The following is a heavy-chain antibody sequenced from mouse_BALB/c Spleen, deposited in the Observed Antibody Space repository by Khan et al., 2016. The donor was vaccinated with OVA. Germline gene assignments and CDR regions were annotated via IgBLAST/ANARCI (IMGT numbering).Heavy chain of an antibody. CDR1: GYAFTHYL. CDR3: ARDDYGNFLYFDY. V-gene: IGHV1-54*01. D-gene: IGHD2-1*01. J-gene: IGHJ2*01. Sequence: VQLQESGGEVIRPGTSVKVSCKASGYAFTHYLIEWVKQRPGQGLEWIGVIIPGSGSTNYNEKFKGKAILTADKSSSTAYMQLSSLTSDDSAVYFCARDDYGNFLYFDYWGQGTTLTVSS. CDR2: IIPGSGST.